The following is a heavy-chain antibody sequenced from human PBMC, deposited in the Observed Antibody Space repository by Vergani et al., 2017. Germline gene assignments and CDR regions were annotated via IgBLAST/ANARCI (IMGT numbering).Heavy chain of an antibody. V-gene: IGHV3-11*05. CDR1: GFTFSDYY. Sequence: QVQLVESGGGLVKPGGSLRLSCAASGFTFSDYYMSWIRQAPGKGLEWVSYISSSSSYTNYADSVKSRFTISRDNAKNSLYLQMNSLRAEDTAVYYCAREGKKVVVVPAAMAWGYWGQGTLVTVSS. D-gene: IGHD2-2*01. J-gene: IGHJ4*02. CDR2: ISSSSSYT. CDR3: AREGKKVVVVPAAMAWGY.